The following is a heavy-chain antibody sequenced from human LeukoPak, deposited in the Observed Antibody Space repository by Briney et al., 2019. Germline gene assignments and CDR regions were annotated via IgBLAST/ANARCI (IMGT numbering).Heavy chain of an antibody. CDR3: ANYRKPQGLDY. CDR2: ISSNGADT. CDR1: RFAFSTYA. D-gene: IGHD1-14*01. J-gene: IGHJ4*02. Sequence: PGGSLRLSCAVSRFAFSTYAMTWVRQAPGQGLEYVSTISSNGADTYYADSVKGRFTISRDNSKNTLYLQMTSLRVEDTDVYYCANYRKPQGLDYWGQGTLVTVSS. V-gene: IGHV3-23*01.